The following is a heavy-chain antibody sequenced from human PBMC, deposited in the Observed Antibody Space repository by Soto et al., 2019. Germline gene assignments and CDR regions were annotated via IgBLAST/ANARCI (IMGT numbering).Heavy chain of an antibody. CDR2: IYWDDDK. V-gene: IGHV2-5*02. CDR3: AHSGTYYGSGSYYDFDY. D-gene: IGHD3-10*01. CDR1: GFSLSTSGVG. Sequence: SGPTLVNPTQTLTLTCTFSGFSLSTSGVGVGWIRQPPGKALEWLALIYWDDDKRYSPSLKSRLTITKDTSKNQVVLTMTNMDPVDTATYYCAHSGTYYGSGSYYDFDYWGQGTLVTVSS. J-gene: IGHJ4*02.